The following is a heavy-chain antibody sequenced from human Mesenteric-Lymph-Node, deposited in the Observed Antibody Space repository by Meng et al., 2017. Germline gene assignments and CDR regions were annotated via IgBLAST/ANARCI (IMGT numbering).Heavy chain of an antibody. CDR3: ARAPTWDSSGNYWYVDL. J-gene: IGHJ2*01. V-gene: IGHV1-2*06. CDR2: INPNSGGT. D-gene: IGHD3-22*01. Sequence: ASVKVSCKASGYTFTGYYMHWVRQAPGQGLEWMGRINPNSGGTNYAQKFQGRVTMTRDKSISTAYMELSRLTSDDTAVYYCARAPTWDSSGNYWYVDLWGHGTLVTVSS. CDR1: GYTFTGYY.